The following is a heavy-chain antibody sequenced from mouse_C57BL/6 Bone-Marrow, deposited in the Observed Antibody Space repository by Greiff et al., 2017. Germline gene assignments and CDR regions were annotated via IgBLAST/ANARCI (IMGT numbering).Heavy chain of an antibody. CDR2: IYPSDSET. Sequence: QVQLQQPGAELVRPGSSVKLSCKASGYTFTSYWMDWVKQRPGQGLEWIGNIYPSDSETHYNQKFKDKATLTVDKSSSTAYMQLSSLTSEDSAVYYCARWTYGKSYWGQSTTLTVSS. CDR1: GYTFTSYW. D-gene: IGHD2-1*01. CDR3: ARWTYGKSY. J-gene: IGHJ2*01. V-gene: IGHV1-61*01.